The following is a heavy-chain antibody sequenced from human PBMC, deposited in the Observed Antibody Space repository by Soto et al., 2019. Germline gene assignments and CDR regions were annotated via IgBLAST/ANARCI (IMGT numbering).Heavy chain of an antibody. CDR2: VYYSGGT. Sequence: QLHLQESGPRLVKPSETLSLTCSVSGASINSPDYFWGWIRQPPGKGLDWIGNVYYSGGTYSNPSLKSRVTLSVDTAKNQFSLKVTSVTAADTAVYYCAIRDTSNGRGYEHWGQGTLVTVSS. CDR1: GASINSPDYF. CDR3: AIRDTSNGRGYEH. D-gene: IGHD3-3*01. V-gene: IGHV4-39*01. J-gene: IGHJ1*01.